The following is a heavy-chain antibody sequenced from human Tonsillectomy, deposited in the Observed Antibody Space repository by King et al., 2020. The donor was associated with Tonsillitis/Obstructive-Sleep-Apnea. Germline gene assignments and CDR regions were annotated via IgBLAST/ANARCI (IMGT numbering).Heavy chain of an antibody. J-gene: IGHJ4*02. CDR1: GFTFSSYA. CDR2: ISGSGGSS. V-gene: IGHV3-23*04. D-gene: IGHD2-2*01. CDR3: AKDPALYCSSTSCYVDY. Sequence: VQLVESGGGLVQPGGSLRLSCAASGFTFSSYAMSWVRQAPGKGLEWVSAISGSGGSSYYADSVKGRSPISRDNSKNTLYLQMNSLRAEDTAVYYCAKDPALYCSSTSCYVDYWGQGTLVTVSS.